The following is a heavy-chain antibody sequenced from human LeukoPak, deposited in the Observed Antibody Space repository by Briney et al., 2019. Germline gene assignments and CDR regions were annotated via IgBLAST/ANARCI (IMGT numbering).Heavy chain of an antibody. CDR3: TRHSWVNGYFDF. D-gene: IGHD2-15*01. V-gene: IGHV4-34*01. CDR2: INHSGST. J-gene: IGHJ4*02. CDR1: GGSFSGYY. Sequence: SETLSLTCAVYGGSFSGYYWSWIRQPPGKGLEWIGEINHSGSTNYNPSLKSRVTISVDTSKNQFSLKLSSVTAADTAVYFCTRHSWVNGYFDFWGQGALVTVSS.